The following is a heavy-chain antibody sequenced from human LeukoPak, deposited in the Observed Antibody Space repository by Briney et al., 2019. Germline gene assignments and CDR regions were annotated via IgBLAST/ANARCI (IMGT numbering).Heavy chain of an antibody. V-gene: IGHV1-18*01. CDR2: ISAYNGNT. J-gene: IGHJ4*02. Sequence: ASVKVSCKSSGYTFTSYGISWVRQAPGQGLEWMGRISAYNGNTNYAQKLQGRVTMTTDTSTSTAYMELRSLRSDDTAVYYCARAGYYYGSGSYLDYWGQGTLVTVSS. CDR3: ARAGYYYGSGSYLDY. CDR1: GYTFTSYG. D-gene: IGHD3-10*01.